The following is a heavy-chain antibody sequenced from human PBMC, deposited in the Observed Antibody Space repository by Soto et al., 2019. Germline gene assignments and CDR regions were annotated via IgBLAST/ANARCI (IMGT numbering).Heavy chain of an antibody. Sequence: NPSETLSLTCAVSGGSISSSNWWSWVRQSPGKGLEWIGEIYYSGSTYYNPSLKSRVTISVDRSKNRFSLNLNSVTAADTAVYYCARANRPITMTYPNWFDPWGQGTLVTVS. J-gene: IGHJ5*02. CDR3: ARANRPITMTYPNWFDP. V-gene: IGHV4-4*02. D-gene: IGHD3-22*01. CDR2: IYYSGST. CDR1: GGSISSSNW.